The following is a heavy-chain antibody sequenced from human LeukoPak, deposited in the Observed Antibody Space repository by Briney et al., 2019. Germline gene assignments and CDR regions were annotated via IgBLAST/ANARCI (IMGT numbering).Heavy chain of an antibody. CDR3: AKSRYCSSTSCYPPEAFDI. V-gene: IGHV3-23*01. CDR1: GFTFSSYA. CDR2: ISGSGGST. J-gene: IGHJ3*02. D-gene: IGHD2-2*01. Sequence: GGSLRLSCAASGFTFSSYAMSWVRQAPGKGLEWVSAISGSGGSTYYADSVKGRFTISRGNSKNTLYLQMNSLRAEDTAVYYCAKSRYCSSTSCYPPEAFDIWGQGTMVTVSS.